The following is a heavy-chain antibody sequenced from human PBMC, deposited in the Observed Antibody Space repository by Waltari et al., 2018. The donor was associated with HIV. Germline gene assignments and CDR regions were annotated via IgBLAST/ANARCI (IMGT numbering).Heavy chain of an antibody. CDR2: IYYSGST. CDR1: GGSISSSSYY. Sequence: QLQLQESGPGLVKPSETLSLTCTVSGGSISSSSYYWGWIRQPPGKGLEWIGSIYYSGSTYYNPSLKSRVTISVDTSKNQFSLKLSSVTAADTAVYYCATVYCGGDCGMDVWGQGTTVTVSS. V-gene: IGHV4-39*01. J-gene: IGHJ6*02. D-gene: IGHD2-21*01. CDR3: ATVYCGGDCGMDV.